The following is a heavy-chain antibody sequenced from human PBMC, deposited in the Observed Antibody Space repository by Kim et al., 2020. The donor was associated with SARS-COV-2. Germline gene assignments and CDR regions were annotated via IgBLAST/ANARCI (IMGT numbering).Heavy chain of an antibody. CDR1: GFTFDDYA. J-gene: IGHJ2*01. CDR3: AKAYQDYYGSGSYYSYYWYFDL. D-gene: IGHD3-10*01. V-gene: IGHV3-9*01. Sequence: GGSLRLSYAASGFTFDDYAMHWVRQAPGKGLEWVSGISWNSGSIGYADSVKGRFTISRDNAKNSLYLQMNSLRAEDTALYYCAKAYQDYYGSGSYYSYYWYFDLWGRGTLAT. CDR2: ISWNSGSI.